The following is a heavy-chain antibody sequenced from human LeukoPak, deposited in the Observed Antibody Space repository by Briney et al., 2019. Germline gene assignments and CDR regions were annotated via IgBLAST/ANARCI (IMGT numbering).Heavy chain of an antibody. Sequence: SETLSLTCTVFGDSVTGYFLNWVRQPPGKGLEWIGHIYKVGTTNYNPSLKSRLTISADTSKNQFSLQLRSVTAADTAVYYCVIGVGWQPDYWGQGALVTVSS. CDR1: GDSVTGYF. CDR2: IYKVGTT. D-gene: IGHD2-15*01. CDR3: VIGVGWQPDY. V-gene: IGHV4-59*02. J-gene: IGHJ4*02.